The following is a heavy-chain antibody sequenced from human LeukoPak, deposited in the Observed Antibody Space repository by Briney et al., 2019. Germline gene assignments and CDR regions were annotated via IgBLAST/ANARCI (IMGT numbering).Heavy chain of an antibody. J-gene: IGHJ6*02. V-gene: IGHV4-34*01. CDR3: ARRLGWFGNVHGMDV. Sequence: SETLSLTCAVYGGSFSGYYWSWIRQLPGKGLEWIGEINYSGSTNYNPSLKSRVTISVDTSKNQFSLKLSSVTAADTAVYYCARRLGWFGNVHGMDVWGQGTTVTVSS. CDR1: GGSFSGYY. CDR2: INYSGST. D-gene: IGHD3-10*01.